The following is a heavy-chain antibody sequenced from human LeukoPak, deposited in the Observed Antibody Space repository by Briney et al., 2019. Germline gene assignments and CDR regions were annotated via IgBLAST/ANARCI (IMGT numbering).Heavy chain of an antibody. CDR3: ARTGDIVRTFDY. CDR2: ISAYNGNT. V-gene: IGHV1-18*01. CDR1: GYTFTSYA. J-gene: IGHJ4*02. D-gene: IGHD2-8*01. Sequence: GASVKVSCKASGYTFTSYAMNWVRQAPGQGLEWMGWISAYNGNTNYAQKLQGRVTMTTDTSTSTAYMELRSLRSDDTAVYYCARTGDIVRTFDYWGQGTLVTVSS.